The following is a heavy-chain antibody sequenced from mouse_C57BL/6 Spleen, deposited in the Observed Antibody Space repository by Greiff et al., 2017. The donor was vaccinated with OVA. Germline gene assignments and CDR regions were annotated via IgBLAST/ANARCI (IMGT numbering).Heavy chain of an antibody. CDR2: ISSGGDYI. D-gene: IGHD1-1*01. CDR1: GFTFSSYA. CDR3: TRDGRGSSWFAY. V-gene: IGHV5-9-1*02. Sequence: EVQLVESGEGLVKPGGSLKLSCAASGFTFSSYAMSWVRQTPEKRLEWVAYISSGGDYIYYADTVKGRFTISRDNARNTLYLQMSSLKSEDTAMYYCTRDGRGSSWFAYWGQGTLVTVSA. J-gene: IGHJ3*01.